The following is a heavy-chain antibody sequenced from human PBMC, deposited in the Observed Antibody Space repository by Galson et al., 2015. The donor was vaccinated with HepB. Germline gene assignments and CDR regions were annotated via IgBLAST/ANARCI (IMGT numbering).Heavy chain of an antibody. CDR2: ISSSGSTI. D-gene: IGHD6-13*01. CDR3: ARETGSSSWYGNYYYYGMDV. V-gene: IGHV3-48*03. J-gene: IGHJ6*02. Sequence: SLRLSCAASGFTFSSYEMNWVRQAPGKGLEWVSYISSSGSTIYYADSVKGRFTISRDNAKNSLYLQMNSLRAEDTAVYYCARETGSSSWYGNYYYYGMDVWGQVTTVTVSS. CDR1: GFTFSSYE.